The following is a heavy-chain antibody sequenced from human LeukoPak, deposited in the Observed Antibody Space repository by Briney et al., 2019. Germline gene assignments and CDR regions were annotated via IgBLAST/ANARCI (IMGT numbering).Heavy chain of an antibody. CDR1: GSTFSSYE. CDR3: ARGLIAAAAPFDY. V-gene: IGHV3-48*03. J-gene: IGHJ4*02. D-gene: IGHD6-13*01. CDR2: ISSSGSTI. Sequence: GGSLRLSCAASGSTFSSYEMNWVRQAPGKGLEWVSYISSSGSTIYYADSVKGRFTISRDNAKNSLYLQMNSLRAEDTAVYYCARGLIAAAAPFDYWGQGTLVTVSS.